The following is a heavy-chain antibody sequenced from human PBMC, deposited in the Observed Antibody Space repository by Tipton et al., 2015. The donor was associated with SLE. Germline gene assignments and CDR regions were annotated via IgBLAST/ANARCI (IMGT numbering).Heavy chain of an antibody. CDR2: IWYDGSSK. D-gene: IGHD3-10*01. V-gene: IGHV3-33*01. CDR1: GFTFSTYA. Sequence: RSLRLSCAASGFTFSTYAMHWVRQAPGKGLEWVAVIWYDGSSKYYADSVKGRFTISRDNSNNTLYLQMNSLRVEDTAVYYCARDLRYNYDSADALDIWGQGTTVTVSS. CDR3: ARDLRYNYDSADALDI. J-gene: IGHJ3*02.